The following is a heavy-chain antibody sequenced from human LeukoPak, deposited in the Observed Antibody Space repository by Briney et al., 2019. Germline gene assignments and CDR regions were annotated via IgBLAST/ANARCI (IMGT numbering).Heavy chain of an antibody. CDR2: FDPEDGET. J-gene: IGHJ4*02. Sequence: ASVKVSCKVSGYTLTELSMHWVRQAPGKGLEWMGGFDPEDGETIYAQKFQGRVTLTRDTSATTVYLELSSLRPEDTAVYHCARAFSYSTSFDYWGQGTLVTVSS. CDR3: ARAFSYSTSFDY. V-gene: IGHV1-24*01. D-gene: IGHD6-13*01. CDR1: GYTLTELS.